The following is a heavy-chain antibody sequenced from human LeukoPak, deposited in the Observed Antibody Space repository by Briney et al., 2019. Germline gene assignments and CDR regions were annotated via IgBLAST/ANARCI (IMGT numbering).Heavy chain of an antibody. CDR2: ISYDGSNK. V-gene: IGHV3-30-3*01. CDR1: GFTFSSYA. CDR3: ARVLSSGWYDAFDI. J-gene: IGHJ3*02. D-gene: IGHD6-19*01. Sequence: GGSLRLSCAASGFTFSSYAMHWVRQAPGKGLEWVAVISYDGSNKYHADSVKGRFTISRDNSKNTLYLQMNSLRAEDTAVYYCARVLSSGWYDAFDIWGQGTMVTVSS.